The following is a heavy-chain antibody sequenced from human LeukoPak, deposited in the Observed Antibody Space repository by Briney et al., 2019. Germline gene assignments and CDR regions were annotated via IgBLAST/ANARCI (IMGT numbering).Heavy chain of an antibody. D-gene: IGHD3-10*01. Sequence: PGGSLRLSCAASGFTVSSNYMSWVRQAPGKGLEWVSVIYSGGSTYYADSVKGRFTISRDNSKNTLYLQMNSLRAEDTAVYYCARGPLWFGELYAFDIWGQGTMVTVSS. V-gene: IGHV3-66*01. CDR3: ARGPLWFGELYAFDI. J-gene: IGHJ3*02. CDR2: IYSGGST. CDR1: GFTVSSNY.